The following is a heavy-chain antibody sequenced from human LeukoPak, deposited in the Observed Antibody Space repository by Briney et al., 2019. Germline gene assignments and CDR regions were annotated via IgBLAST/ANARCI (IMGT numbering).Heavy chain of an antibody. Sequence: GGSLRLSCAASGFTFDDYAMHWVRQAPGKGLEWVSGISWNSGSIGYADSVKGRFTISRDNSKNTLYLQMNSLRAEDTAVYYCAKDAIWGSYEAFDIWGQGTMVTVSS. J-gene: IGHJ3*02. CDR1: GFTFDDYA. D-gene: IGHD3-16*01. CDR3: AKDAIWGSYEAFDI. CDR2: ISWNSGSI. V-gene: IGHV3-9*01.